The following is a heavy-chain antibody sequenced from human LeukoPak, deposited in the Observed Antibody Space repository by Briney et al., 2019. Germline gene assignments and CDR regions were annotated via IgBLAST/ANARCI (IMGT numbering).Heavy chain of an antibody. D-gene: IGHD3-10*01. CDR1: GFTFSDYY. Sequence: PGGSLRLSCAASGFTFSDYYMSWIRQAPGKGLEWISYISGSGRIIHYADSVKGRFTISRDSGNNSLYLQMNSLRAEDTAVYYCARGLLWPKSLDYWGQGTLVTVSS. J-gene: IGHJ4*02. V-gene: IGHV3-11*01. CDR2: ISGSGRII. CDR3: ARGLLWPKSLDY.